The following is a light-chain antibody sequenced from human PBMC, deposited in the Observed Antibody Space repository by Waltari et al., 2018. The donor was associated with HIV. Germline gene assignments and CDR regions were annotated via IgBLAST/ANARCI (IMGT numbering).Light chain of an antibody. V-gene: IGKV1-39*01. CDR1: QNLKTF. Sequence: DIQMTQSPPSLSASVGDRVTLTCRASQNLKTFINGLQQKPGTAPRLLISAASVLAGGVPSRFSGSGSGTEFTLSISGLQPEDFATYYCLQIYDTPLTFGPGTKVEIK. CDR2: AAS. J-gene: IGKJ1*01. CDR3: LQIYDTPLT.